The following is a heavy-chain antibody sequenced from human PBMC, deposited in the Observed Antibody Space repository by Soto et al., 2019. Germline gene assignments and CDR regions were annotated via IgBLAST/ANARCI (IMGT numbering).Heavy chain of an antibody. J-gene: IGHJ6*02. CDR2: IIPIFGTA. Sequence: SVKVSCKASGGTFSSYAISWVRQAPGQGLEWMGGIIPIFGTANYAQKFQGRVTITADKSTSTAYMELSSLRSEDTAVYYCARVGYSGVGHYGMDVWGQGTTVTVSS. D-gene: IGHD1-26*01. CDR3: ARVGYSGVGHYGMDV. CDR1: GGTFSSYA. V-gene: IGHV1-69*06.